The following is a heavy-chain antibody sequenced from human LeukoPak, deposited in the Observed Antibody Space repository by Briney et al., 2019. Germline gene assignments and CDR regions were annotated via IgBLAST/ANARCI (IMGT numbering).Heavy chain of an antibody. V-gene: IGHV6-1*01. D-gene: IGHD4-23*01. J-gene: IGHJ2*01. CDR1: GDIVSNNSAA. CDR2: TYFMSEWSN. CDR3: ARAVAGGRYFDL. Sequence: SQTLSLTCAISGDIVSNNSAAWTRNRQSPSRGLEWLGRTYFMSEWSNTYAPSMTSRITINADTSKNQFSLQLNSVTPEDTAVYFCARAVAGGRYFDLWGRDTLVTVSS.